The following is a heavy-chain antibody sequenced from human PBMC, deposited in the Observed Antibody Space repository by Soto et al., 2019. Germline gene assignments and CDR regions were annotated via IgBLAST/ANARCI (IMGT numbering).Heavy chain of an antibody. CDR2: IYYSGST. CDR3: ARHSSRNYGLYYLDY. CDR1: GGSVSSYY. V-gene: IGHV4-59*08. Sequence: PSETLSLTCTVSGGSVSSYYWSWIRQSPGKGLEWIGYIYYSGSTKYKPSLKSRVTISVDTSKNQFSLKVSSATAADTAVYYCARHSSRNYGLYYLDYWGLGALVTVSS. J-gene: IGHJ4*02. D-gene: IGHD4-4*01.